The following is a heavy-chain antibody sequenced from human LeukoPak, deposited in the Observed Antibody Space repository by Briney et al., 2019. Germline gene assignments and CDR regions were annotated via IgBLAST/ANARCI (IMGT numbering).Heavy chain of an antibody. CDR1: GFTVSSNY. V-gene: IGHV3-53*01. CDR2: IYSGGST. J-gene: IGHJ6*02. CDR3: ARALPPYYYYGMDV. Sequence: GGSLRLSCAASGFTVSSNYMSWVRQAPGKGLEWVSVIYSGGSTYYADSVKGRFTISRENAKNSLYLQMNSLRAEDTAVYYCARALPPYYYYGMDVWGQGTTVTVSS.